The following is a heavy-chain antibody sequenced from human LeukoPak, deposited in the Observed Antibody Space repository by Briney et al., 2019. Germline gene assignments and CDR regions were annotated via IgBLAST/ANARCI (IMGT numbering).Heavy chain of an antibody. D-gene: IGHD3-10*01. V-gene: IGHV4-4*07. Sequence: PSETLPLTCTVSGGSIGTHYWSWIRHPAGKGLEWIGRIYTSGNTKYNPSLKSRVTISVDTSKNQFSLKLTSLTAADTAIYYCARDSGRRGYPEYSFDYWGQGTLVTVSS. CDR2: IYTSGNT. J-gene: IGHJ4*02. CDR1: GGSIGTHY. CDR3: ARDSGRRGYPEYSFDY.